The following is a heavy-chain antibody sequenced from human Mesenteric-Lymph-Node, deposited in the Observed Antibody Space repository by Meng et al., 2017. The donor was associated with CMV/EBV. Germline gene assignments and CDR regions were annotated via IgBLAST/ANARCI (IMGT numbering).Heavy chain of an antibody. D-gene: IGHD1-26*01. CDR1: GASVSSNSHY. CDR3: VGGPPESEIVPSAFHI. V-gene: IGHV4-39*07. Sequence: GSLRLSCTVSGASVSSNSHYWGWIRQPPGKELEWIGIIYFTGNAYYNPSLQSRVTISGDTSKNQFSLKLTSVTAADTAVYYCVGGPPESEIVPSAFHIWGQGTMVTVSS. J-gene: IGHJ3*02. CDR2: IYFTGNA.